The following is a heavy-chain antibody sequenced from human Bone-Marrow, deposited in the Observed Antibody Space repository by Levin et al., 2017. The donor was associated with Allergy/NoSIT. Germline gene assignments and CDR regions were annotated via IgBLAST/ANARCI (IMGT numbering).Heavy chain of an antibody. J-gene: IGHJ4*02. Sequence: QTLSLTCTISGFSLDTRGVGVGWIRQPPGKALEWLALIYWDDDKRFSPSLKNRLTITKDTSKNQVVLTMTNMGPVDTATYFCGHGPDYYDNSPTQFHFDYWGQGSLVTVSS. CDR2: IYWDDDK. CDR1: GFSLDTRGVG. D-gene: IGHD3-22*01. V-gene: IGHV2-5*02. CDR3: GHGPDYYDNSPTQFHFDY.